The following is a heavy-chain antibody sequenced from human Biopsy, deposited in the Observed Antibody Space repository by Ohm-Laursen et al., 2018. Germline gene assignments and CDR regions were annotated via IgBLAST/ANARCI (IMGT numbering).Heavy chain of an antibody. CDR3: ARDSSRRAREGGMDV. CDR1: GFSVSSYD. CDR2: ISEIRSHI. J-gene: IGHJ6*02. V-gene: IGHV3-21*01. D-gene: IGHD2-2*01. Sequence: GSLRLSCTASGFSVSSYDMNWVRQAPGKGLEWISYISEIRSHIYDSDSVRGRFTVARDIAKNSLYLQLNSLRVEDTAVYYCARDSSRRAREGGMDVWGQGTTVTVSS.